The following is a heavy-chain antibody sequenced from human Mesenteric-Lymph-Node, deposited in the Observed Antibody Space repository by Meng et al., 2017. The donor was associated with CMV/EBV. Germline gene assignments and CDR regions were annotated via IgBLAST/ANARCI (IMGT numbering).Heavy chain of an antibody. Sequence: GESLKISCAASGFTVSSHYMSWVRQAPGKGLEWVAFIRNDGSSKYYADSVKGRFTISRDNSKNTLYLQMNSLRAEDTAVYYCARVGRRYQLHNAFDIWGQGTVVTVSS. CDR2: IRNDGSSK. CDR1: GFTVSSHY. D-gene: IGHD2-2*01. J-gene: IGHJ3*02. V-gene: IGHV3-30*02. CDR3: ARVGRRYQLHNAFDI.